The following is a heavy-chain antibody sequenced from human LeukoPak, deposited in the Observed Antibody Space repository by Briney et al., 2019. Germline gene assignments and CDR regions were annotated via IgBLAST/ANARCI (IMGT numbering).Heavy chain of an antibody. V-gene: IGHV3-66*01. D-gene: IGHD2-15*01. Sequence: GGSLRLSCAASGFTVSSNYMSWVRQAPGKGPEWVSVIYSGGSTYYADSVKGRFTISRDNSKNTPYLQMNSLRAEDTAVYYCARDRDCSGGSCYGYWGQGTLVTVSS. J-gene: IGHJ4*02. CDR2: IYSGGST. CDR1: GFTVSSNY. CDR3: ARDRDCSGGSCYGY.